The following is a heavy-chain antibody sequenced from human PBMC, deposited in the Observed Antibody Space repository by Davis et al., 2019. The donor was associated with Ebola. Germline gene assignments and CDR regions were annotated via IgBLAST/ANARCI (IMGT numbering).Heavy chain of an antibody. CDR1: GFTFSSYW. CDR3: ARGPNYYDGY. CDR2: INSDGSST. J-gene: IGHJ4*02. D-gene: IGHD3-22*01. V-gene: IGHV3-74*01. Sequence: GESLKISCAASGFTFSSYWMHWVRQAPGKGLVWVSRINSDGSSTSYADSVKGRFTISRDNAKNSLYLQMNSLRAEDTAVYYCARGPNYYDGYWGQGTLVTVSS.